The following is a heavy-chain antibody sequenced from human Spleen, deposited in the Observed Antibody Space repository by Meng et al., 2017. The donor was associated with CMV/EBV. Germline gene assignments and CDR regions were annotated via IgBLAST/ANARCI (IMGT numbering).Heavy chain of an antibody. J-gene: IGHJ4*02. V-gene: IGHV3-23*01. Sequence: GESLKISCAASGFTFSSYAMSWVRQAPGKGLEWVSVISGSGGSTYYADSVKGRFTVSRDNSKHTLYLQMNSLRAEDTAVYYCAKASNARYLDYWGQGMLVTVSS. CDR1: GFTFSSYA. D-gene: IGHD4-11*01. CDR3: AKASNARYLDY. CDR2: ISGSGGST.